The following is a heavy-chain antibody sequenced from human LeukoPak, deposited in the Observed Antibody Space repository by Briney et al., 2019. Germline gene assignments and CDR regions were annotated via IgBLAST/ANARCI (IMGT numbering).Heavy chain of an antibody. J-gene: IGHJ5*02. CDR2: IYSGGST. Sequence: GGSLRLSCAASGFTVSSNYMSWVRQALGKGLEWVSVIYSGGSTYYADSVKGRFTISRDNSKNTLYLQMNSLRAEDTAVYYCARSITMVRGVIIPANNWFDPWGQGTLVTVSS. V-gene: IGHV3-53*01. CDR3: ARSITMVRGVIIPANNWFDP. D-gene: IGHD3-10*01. CDR1: GFTVSSNY.